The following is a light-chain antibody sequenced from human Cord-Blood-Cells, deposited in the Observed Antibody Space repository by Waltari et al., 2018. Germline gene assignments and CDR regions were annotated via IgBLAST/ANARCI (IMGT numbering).Light chain of an antibody. CDR1: PGISSW. CDR3: QQYNSYSRT. Sequence: DIQMTQSPSTLSESVGDRVTITCRASPGISSWLAWYQQKPGKAPKLLIYDASSLESGVPSRFSGSGSGTEFTLTISSLQPDDFATYYCQQYNSYSRTFGQGTKVEIK. CDR2: DAS. V-gene: IGKV1-5*01. J-gene: IGKJ1*01.